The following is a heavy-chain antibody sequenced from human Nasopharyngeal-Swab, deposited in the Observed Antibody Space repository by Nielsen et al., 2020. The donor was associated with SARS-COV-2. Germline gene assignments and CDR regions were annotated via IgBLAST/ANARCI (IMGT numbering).Heavy chain of an antibody. V-gene: IGHV6-1*01. Sequence: SQTLSLTCAISGDSVSSSSAAWNWIRQSSSRGLEWLGRTYYRSKWYNDYAVSVKSRITINPGTSKNQFSLHLNSVTPEDTAVYYCARARGAYGDYYYYYYTDVWGKGTTVTVSS. CDR1: GDSVSSSSAA. CDR2: TYYRSKWYN. D-gene: IGHD4-17*01. J-gene: IGHJ6*03. CDR3: ARARGAYGDYYYYYYTDV.